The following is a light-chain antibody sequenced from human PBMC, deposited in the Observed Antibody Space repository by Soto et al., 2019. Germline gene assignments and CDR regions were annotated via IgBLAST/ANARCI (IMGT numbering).Light chain of an antibody. CDR1: QSVTSNN. CDR3: QQYGSSPLIT. CDR2: NVF. J-gene: IGKJ5*01. Sequence: EAVLTQSPGTLSLATGERATLSCRASQSVTSNNLAWYQQRPGQAPRLLIYNVFYRAAGIPDRFSGSGSGTDFTLTISRLEPEDFAVYYCQQYGSSPLITFGQGTRLEI. V-gene: IGKV3-20*01.